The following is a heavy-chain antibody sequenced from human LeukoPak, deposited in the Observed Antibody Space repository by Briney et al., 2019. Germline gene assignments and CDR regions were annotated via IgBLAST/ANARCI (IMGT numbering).Heavy chain of an antibody. J-gene: IGHJ4*02. CDR2: INHSGST. CDR3: ARGGIMITFGGVIVPLPLDY. Sequence: SETLSLTCAVYGGSFSGYYWSWIRQPPGKGLEWIGEINHSGSTNYNPSLKSRVTISVDTSKNQFSLKMSSVNAAGTAVYYCARGGIMITFGGVIVPLPLDYWGQGTLVTVSS. CDR1: GGSFSGYY. V-gene: IGHV4-34*01. D-gene: IGHD3-16*02.